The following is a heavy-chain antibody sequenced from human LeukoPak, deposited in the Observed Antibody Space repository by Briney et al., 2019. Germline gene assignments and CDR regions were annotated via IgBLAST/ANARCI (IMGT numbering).Heavy chain of an antibody. J-gene: IGHJ4*02. D-gene: IGHD6-19*01. CDR1: GFTFSSYA. CDR3: AKGRASSGWYSPIDY. Sequence: PGGSLRLSCAASGFTFSSYAMSWVRQAPGKGLEWVSAISGSGGSTYYADSVKGRFTISRDNSKNTLYMQMNSLRAEDTAVYYCAKGRASSGWYSPIDYWGQGTLVTVSS. CDR2: ISGSGGST. V-gene: IGHV3-23*01.